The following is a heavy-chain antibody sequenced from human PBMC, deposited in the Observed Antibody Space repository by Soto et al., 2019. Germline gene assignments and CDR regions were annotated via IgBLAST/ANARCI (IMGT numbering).Heavy chain of an antibody. V-gene: IGHV4-59*08. J-gene: IGHJ2*01. D-gene: IGHD7-27*01. CDR1: GGSISSYY. Sequence: SETLSLTCTVSGGSISSYYWSWIRQPPGKGLEWIGYIYYSGSTNYNPSLKSRVTISVDTSKNQFSLKVSSVTAADTAVYYCARHLGGLGANWGSFGAWYFDLWGRGTLVTVSS. CDR3: ARHLGGLGANWGSFGAWYFDL. CDR2: IYYSGST.